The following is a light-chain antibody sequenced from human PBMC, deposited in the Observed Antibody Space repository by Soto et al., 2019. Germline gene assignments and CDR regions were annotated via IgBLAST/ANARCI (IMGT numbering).Light chain of an antibody. CDR1: QSIANY. V-gene: IGKV1-27*01. J-gene: IGKJ1*01. CDR2: AAS. CDR3: QKYNSAPRT. Sequence: DIQMTQSPSSLSASVGDRVTITCRASQSIANYLAWYQHKPGKVPNLLIYAASTLQSGVPSRFSGGGSGTDFTLTISSLQPEDVATYYCQKYNSAPRTFGQGTKVDI.